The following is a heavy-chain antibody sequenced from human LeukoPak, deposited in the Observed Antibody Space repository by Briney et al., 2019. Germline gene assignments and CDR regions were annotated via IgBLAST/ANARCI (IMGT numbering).Heavy chain of an antibody. CDR3: ARDWFDGDYDRFDY. V-gene: IGHV3-7*03. J-gene: IGHJ4*02. D-gene: IGHD4-17*01. CDR1: GFTFSSYW. CDR2: INQDGSQK. Sequence: GGSLRLSCAVSGFTFSSYWMSWFRQAPGKGLEWVANINQDGSQKFSVDSVKGAIHISRDNAKNSLSLQMNSLRVEDTAVYYCARDWFDGDYDRFDYWGQGTLVTVSS.